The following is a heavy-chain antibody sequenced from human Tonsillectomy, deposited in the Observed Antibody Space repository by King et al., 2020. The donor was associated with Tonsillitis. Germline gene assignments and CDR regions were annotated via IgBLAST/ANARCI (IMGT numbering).Heavy chain of an antibody. CDR2: ISGTGGST. J-gene: IGHJ6*02. CDR3: AKDPTAHAAYYYYAMDV. CDR1: GFTFSYYG. Sequence: VQLVESGGGLVQPGGSLRLSCAASGFTFSYYGMSWVRQAPGKGLEWVSVISGTGGSTYYADSGKGRCTISRDNSKNTLYLQMNSLRAEDTAVYYCAKDPTAHAAYYYYAMDVWGQGTTVTVSS. V-gene: IGHV3-23*04.